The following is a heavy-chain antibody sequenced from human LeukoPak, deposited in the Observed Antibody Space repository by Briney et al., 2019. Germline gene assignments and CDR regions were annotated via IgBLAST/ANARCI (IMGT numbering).Heavy chain of an antibody. J-gene: IGHJ4*02. CDR2: ISRSSTYI. CDR1: GFTFSSYS. CDR3: ARDLISGDYTFDY. Sequence: GGSLRLSCAASGFTFSSYSMNWVRQAPGKGLEWVSSISRSSTYIYYADSVKGRFTISRDNAKNSLYLQMNSLRDEDTAVYYCARDLISGDYTFDYWGQGALVTVSS. D-gene: IGHD4-11*01. V-gene: IGHV3-21*01.